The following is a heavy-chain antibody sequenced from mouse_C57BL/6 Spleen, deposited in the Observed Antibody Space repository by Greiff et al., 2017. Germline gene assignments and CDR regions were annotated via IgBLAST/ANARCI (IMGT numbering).Heavy chain of an antibody. CDR1: GFTFSSYG. CDR3: ARQGNYYGSSHWYFDV. Sequence: EVQRVESGGDLVKPGGSLKLSCAASGFTFSSYGMSWVRQTPDKRLEWVATISSGGSYTYYPDSVKGRFTISRDNAKNTLYLQMSSLKSEDTAMYYCARQGNYYGSSHWYFDVWGTGTTVTVSS. D-gene: IGHD1-1*01. CDR2: ISSGGSYT. V-gene: IGHV5-6*01. J-gene: IGHJ1*03.